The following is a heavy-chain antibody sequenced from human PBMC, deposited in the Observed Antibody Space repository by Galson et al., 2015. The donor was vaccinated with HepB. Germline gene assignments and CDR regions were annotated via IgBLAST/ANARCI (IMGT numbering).Heavy chain of an antibody. D-gene: IGHD2-21*01. J-gene: IGHJ6*02. V-gene: IGHV1-18*04. CDR1: GYTFTSYG. CDR3: ERDRPGIAPDYYGMDV. CDR2: ISAYNGNT. Sequence: SVKVSCKASGYTFTSYGISWVRQAPAQGLEWMGWISAYNGNTNYAQNLQGRVTMTTDTSTSTAYMELRSLRSDDTAVYYCERDRPGIAPDYYGMDVWGQGTPVTVSS.